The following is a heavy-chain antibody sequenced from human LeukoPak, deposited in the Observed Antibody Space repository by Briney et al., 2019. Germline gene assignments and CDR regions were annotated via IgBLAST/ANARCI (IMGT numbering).Heavy chain of an antibody. CDR3: ASERSGYPMPFRANWFDP. J-gene: IGHJ5*02. V-gene: IGHV1-69*06. CDR1: GGTFISYA. CDR2: IIPIFGTT. D-gene: IGHD3-3*01. Sequence: GASVKVSCKASGGTFISYAISWVRQAPGQGLEWMGGIIPIFGTTNYAQKFQGRVTITADKSTSTAYMELSSLRSEDTAVYYCASERSGYPMPFRANWFDPWGQGTLVTVSS.